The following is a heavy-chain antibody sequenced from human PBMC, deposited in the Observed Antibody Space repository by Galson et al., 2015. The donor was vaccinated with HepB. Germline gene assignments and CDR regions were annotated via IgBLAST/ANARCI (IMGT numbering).Heavy chain of an antibody. V-gene: IGHV3-33*08. D-gene: IGHD4-17*01. CDR2: IWYDGSNK. Sequence: SLRLSCAASGFTFSSYGMHWVRQAPGKGLEWVAVIWYDGSNKYYADSVKGRFTISRDNSKNTLYLQMNSLRAEDTAVYYCARDYGDYDNYYYGMDVWGQGTTVTVSS. J-gene: IGHJ6*02. CDR1: GFTFSSYG. CDR3: ARDYGDYDNYYYGMDV.